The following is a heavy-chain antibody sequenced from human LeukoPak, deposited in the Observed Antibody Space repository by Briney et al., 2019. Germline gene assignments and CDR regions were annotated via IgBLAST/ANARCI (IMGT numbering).Heavy chain of an antibody. J-gene: IGHJ5*02. CDR2: INPGSGYT. CDR1: GDTFTTHG. V-gene: IGHV1-3*01. CDR3: ARGGRSIIWSGVPDNWLDP. D-gene: IGHD3-10*01. Sequence: ASVKLSCKPSGDTFTTHGIHWVREAPGQGLEWMGWINPGSGYTKYSEKFQGRVTFPRDTDATTPYLELNHLRSQDTAVYYCARGGRSIIWSGVPDNWLDPWGQGTLVTVSS.